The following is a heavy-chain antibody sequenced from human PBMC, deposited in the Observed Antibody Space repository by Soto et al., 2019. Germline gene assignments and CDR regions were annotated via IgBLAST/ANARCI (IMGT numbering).Heavy chain of an antibody. V-gene: IGHV3-23*01. CDR1: GFTFSSYA. J-gene: IGHJ4*02. D-gene: IGHD1-26*01. Sequence: EVQLLESGGGLVQPGGSLRLSCAASGFTFSSYAMRWVRQAPVKGLAWVSAISGRGDSTYYGDSVKGRFTISRDNSKNPPYLQMNSLRAEDTAVYYCARGGNGSYYAFWGQGTLVTVPS. CDR2: ISGRGDST. CDR3: ARGGNGSYYAF.